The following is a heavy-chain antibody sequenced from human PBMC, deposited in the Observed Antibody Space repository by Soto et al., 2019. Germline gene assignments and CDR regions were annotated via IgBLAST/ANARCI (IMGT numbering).Heavy chain of an antibody. CDR3: ASGLSGDKVDQ. D-gene: IGHD2-21*01. CDR1: GGSIRDGAYY. V-gene: IGHV4-30-4*01. CDR2: IYNSGNT. J-gene: IGHJ4*02. Sequence: QVQLQESGPGLVKPSQTLSLTCTVSGGSIRDGAYYWSWMRQAPGKGLEWIGHIYNSGNTYNNPSLRSRLTISLDTSKSQFSLNLNSVTAADTAVYYCASGLSGDKVDQWGQGTLVTVSS.